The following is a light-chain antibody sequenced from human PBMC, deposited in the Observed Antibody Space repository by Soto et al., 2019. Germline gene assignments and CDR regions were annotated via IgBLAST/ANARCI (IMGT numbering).Light chain of an antibody. J-gene: IGKJ1*01. V-gene: IGKV3-20*01. CDR3: QQYGSSPTWT. CDR2: GAS. CDR1: QSVSSSY. Sequence: EIVLTQSPGTLSLSPGERATLSCRASQSVSSSYLAWYQQKPGQAPRLLIYGASSRATGIPDRFSGSGSGTDFTRTISRLEPEDFAVYYCQQYGSSPTWTFGQGTKV.